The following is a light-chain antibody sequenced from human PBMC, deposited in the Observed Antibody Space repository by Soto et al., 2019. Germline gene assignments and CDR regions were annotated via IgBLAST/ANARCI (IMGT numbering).Light chain of an antibody. CDR1: QCFSRY. V-gene: IGKV3-11*01. CDR2: DAS. Sequence: EIVLTQSPATLSLSPGEGATLSCRASQCFSRYLTWSQQKPGQAPRLLLYDASNKATGLPGRFSGSGSGTGFTLTISSLEPEDCAVYYCQQRSNWPLTFGGGTKVEIK. CDR3: QQRSNWPLT. J-gene: IGKJ4*01.